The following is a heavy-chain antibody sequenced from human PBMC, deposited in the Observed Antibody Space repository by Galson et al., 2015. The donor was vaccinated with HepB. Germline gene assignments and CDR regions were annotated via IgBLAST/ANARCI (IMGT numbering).Heavy chain of an antibody. Sequence: SVKVSCKASGYTFTGYYMHWVRQAPGQGLEWMGWINPNSGGTNYAQKFQGRVTMTRDMSISTAYMELSRLRSDDTAVYYCARGDVDTAMVLAYWFDPWGQGTLVTVSS. J-gene: IGHJ5*02. D-gene: IGHD5-18*01. CDR1: GYTFTGYY. V-gene: IGHV1-2*02. CDR2: INPNSGGT. CDR3: ARGDVDTAMVLAYWFDP.